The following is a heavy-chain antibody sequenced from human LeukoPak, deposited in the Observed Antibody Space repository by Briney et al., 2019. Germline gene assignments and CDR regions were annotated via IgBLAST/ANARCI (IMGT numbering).Heavy chain of an antibody. CDR1: GFTFSSYW. CDR3: ARGVGATGIGGYYYYYGMDV. J-gene: IGHJ6*02. CDR2: INSDGSST. V-gene: IGHV3-74*01. Sequence: GGSLRLSCAASGFTFSSYWMHWVRQAPGKGLVWVSRINSDGSSTSYADSVKGRFTISRDNAKNTLYLQMNSLRAEDTAVYYCARGVGATGIGGYYYYYGMDVWGQGTTVTVSS. D-gene: IGHD1-26*01.